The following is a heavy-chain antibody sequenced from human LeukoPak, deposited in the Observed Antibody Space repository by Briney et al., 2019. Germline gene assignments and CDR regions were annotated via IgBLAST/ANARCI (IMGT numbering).Heavy chain of an antibody. CDR3: ARDRFNIVDY. Sequence: PSETLSLTCAVYGGSFSGYYWSWIRQPPGKGLEWIGEINHSGSTNYNPSLKSRVTISVDTSKNQFSLKLSSVTAADTAVYYCARDRFNIVDYWGQGTLVTVSS. V-gene: IGHV4-34*01. J-gene: IGHJ4*02. CDR1: GGSFSGYY. CDR2: INHSGST. D-gene: IGHD5-12*01.